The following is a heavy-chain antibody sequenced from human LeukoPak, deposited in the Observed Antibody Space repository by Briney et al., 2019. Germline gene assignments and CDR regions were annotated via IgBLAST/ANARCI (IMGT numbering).Heavy chain of an antibody. D-gene: IGHD3-10*01. CDR3: ARRSHGDRFYFDL. CDR1: GGSISSYY. V-gene: IGHV4-59*01. Sequence: PSETLSPTCTVSGGSISSYYWSWIRQPPGKGLEWIGYIYHSGSTDYNPSLKSRVTMSVDTSKNQFSLKLSSVTAADTAVYYCARRSHGDRFYFDLWGRGTLVTVSS. CDR2: IYHSGST. J-gene: IGHJ2*01.